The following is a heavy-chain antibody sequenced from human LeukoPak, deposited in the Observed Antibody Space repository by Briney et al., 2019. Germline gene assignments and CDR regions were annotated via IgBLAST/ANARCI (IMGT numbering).Heavy chain of an antibody. CDR3: ASSALGGQVLFDY. CDR1: GGSLSSYY. J-gene: IGHJ4*02. CDR2: IYYSGST. Sequence: SETLSLTCTVSGGSLSSYYRSWIRQPPGKGLEWIGYIYYSGSTNYNPSLKSRVTISVDTSKNQFSLKLSSVTAADTAVYYCASSALGGQVLFDYWGQGTLVTVSS. V-gene: IGHV4-59*08. D-gene: IGHD2-15*01.